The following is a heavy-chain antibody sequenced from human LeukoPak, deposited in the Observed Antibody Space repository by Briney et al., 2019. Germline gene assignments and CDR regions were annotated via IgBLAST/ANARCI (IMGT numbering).Heavy chain of an antibody. V-gene: IGHV4-59*01. Sequence: SETLSLTCTVSGGSISSYYWSWIRQPPGKGLEWIGYIYYSGSTNYNPSLKSRVTISVDTSKNQFSLKLSSVTAVDTAVYYCARETTDYYGSGRSFDYWGQGTLVTVSS. D-gene: IGHD3-10*01. CDR2: IYYSGST. CDR3: ARETTDYYGSGRSFDY. J-gene: IGHJ4*02. CDR1: GGSISSYY.